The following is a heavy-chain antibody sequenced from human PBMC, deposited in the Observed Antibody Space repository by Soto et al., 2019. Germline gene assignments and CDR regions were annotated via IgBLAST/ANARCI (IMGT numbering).Heavy chain of an antibody. CDR1: GGSISNYY. J-gene: IGHJ4*02. V-gene: IGHV4-4*07. D-gene: IGHD3-3*01. CDR2: IDTSGST. CDR3: ARGGQDFWSGPFDY. Sequence: TLSLTCTVSGGSISNYYCNWIRQPAGKGLEWIGRIDTSGSTNYNPSLKSRVTMSIDTSKQEFSLKLSSVTAADTALYYCARGGQDFWSGPFDYWGRGALVTVSS.